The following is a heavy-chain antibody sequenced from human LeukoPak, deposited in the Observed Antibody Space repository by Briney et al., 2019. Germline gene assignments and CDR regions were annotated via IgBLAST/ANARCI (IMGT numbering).Heavy chain of an antibody. J-gene: IGHJ4*02. Sequence: GGSLRLSCAASGFTFSSYSMNWVRQAPGKGLEWVAVIWYDGSNKYYADSVKGRFTISRDNSKNTLYLQMNSLRAEDTAVYYCARDLTMVRGLRSRGVDFWGQGTLVTVSS. CDR2: IWYDGSNK. CDR3: ARDLTMVRGLRSRGVDF. D-gene: IGHD3-10*01. V-gene: IGHV3-33*08. CDR1: GFTFSSYS.